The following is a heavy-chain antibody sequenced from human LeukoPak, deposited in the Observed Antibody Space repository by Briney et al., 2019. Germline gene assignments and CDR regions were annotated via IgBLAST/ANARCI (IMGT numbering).Heavy chain of an antibody. Sequence: SVKVSCKASGGTFTTFGVSWVRQAPGQGLEWMGGLIPMFGTANYAQKFQGRVTITADKFTSTAYMELSSLKFEDTAVYYCARVSNSAFDYWGQGTVVTVSS. D-gene: IGHD4-11*01. V-gene: IGHV1-69*06. CDR2: LIPMFGTA. J-gene: IGHJ4*02. CDR3: ARVSNSAFDY. CDR1: GGTFTTFG.